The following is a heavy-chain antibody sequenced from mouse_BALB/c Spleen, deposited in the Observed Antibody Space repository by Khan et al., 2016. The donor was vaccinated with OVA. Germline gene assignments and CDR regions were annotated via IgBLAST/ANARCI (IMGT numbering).Heavy chain of an antibody. Sequence: EVMLVESGGGLVQPGGSRKLSCAASGFTFNIFGMHWVRQAPEKGLEWVAYISSGSSTIYYADTVKGRFTISRANPKNTVLLQMTSLRSEDTDMYYCARGGGYDGGVDYWGQGTTLTVSS. CDR2: ISSGSSTI. V-gene: IGHV5-17*02. J-gene: IGHJ2*01. CDR1: GFTFNIFG. D-gene: IGHD2-2*01. CDR3: ARGGGYDGGVDY.